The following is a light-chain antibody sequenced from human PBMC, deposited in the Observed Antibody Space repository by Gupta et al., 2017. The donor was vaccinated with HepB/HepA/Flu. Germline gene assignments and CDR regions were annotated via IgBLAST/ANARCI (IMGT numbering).Light chain of an antibody. Sequence: DIVLTQSPDFLAASLGERATINCKASQSVLYSSNNNNYLAWYQQKPGQPPKLLFYWASTRESGGPDRFSGGGSGTDFSLTISSLQAEDGAVYYCHQYDNTTSSFGQGTKVEIK. CDR1: QSVLYSSNNNNY. V-gene: IGKV4-1*01. J-gene: IGKJ2*04. CDR3: HQYDNTTSS. CDR2: WAS.